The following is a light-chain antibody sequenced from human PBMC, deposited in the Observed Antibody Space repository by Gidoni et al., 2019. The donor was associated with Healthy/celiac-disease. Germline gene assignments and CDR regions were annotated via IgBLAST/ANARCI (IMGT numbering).Light chain of an antibody. J-gene: IGLJ3*02. CDR1: KLGNKY. V-gene: IGLV3-1*01. Sequence: SYDLTQPPSVSVSPGQTASITCSGDKLGNKYACWYQQQPGQSPVLVIYQDTKRPSGIPERFSGSNSGNTATLTISGTQAMDEADYYCQAWDSSTWVFGGGTKLTVL. CDR3: QAWDSSTWV. CDR2: QDT.